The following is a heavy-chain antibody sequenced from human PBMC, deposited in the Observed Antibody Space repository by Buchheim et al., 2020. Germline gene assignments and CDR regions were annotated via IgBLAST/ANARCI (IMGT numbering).Heavy chain of an antibody. D-gene: IGHD3-16*01. V-gene: IGHV3-49*03. CDR3: TRWGRLRRVFDY. J-gene: IGHJ4*02. CDR1: GFNFGDYA. CDR2: IRSKPFGGTP. Sequence: EVQLVASGGGLVEPGRSLRLSCTACGFNFGDYAMSWFRQAPGKGLEWVGFIRSKPFGGTPDYAASVRGRFFLSRDDSKSIAYLQMNSLKIEDAAVYYCTRWGRLRRVFDYWGQGTL.